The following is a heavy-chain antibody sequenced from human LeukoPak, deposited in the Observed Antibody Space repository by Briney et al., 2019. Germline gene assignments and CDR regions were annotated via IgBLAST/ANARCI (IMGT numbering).Heavy chain of an antibody. CDR1: GGSISSYS. CDR2: IHTSGST. J-gene: IGHJ4*02. D-gene: IGHD6-19*01. Sequence: SETLSLTCTVSGGSISSYSWSWIRQPAGKGLEWIGRIHTSGSTNYNPSLSSRVTMSVDTSKNLFSLNLRSVTAADTAVYYCAREGDYSSAWSPFDYWGQGTLVTVSS. V-gene: IGHV4-4*07. CDR3: AREGDYSSAWSPFDY.